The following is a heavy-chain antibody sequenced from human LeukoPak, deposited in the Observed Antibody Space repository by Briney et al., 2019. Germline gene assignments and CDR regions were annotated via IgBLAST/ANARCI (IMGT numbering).Heavy chain of an antibody. CDR1: GGSISSGSYY. J-gene: IGHJ3*02. CDR2: IYTSGST. V-gene: IGHV4-61*02. Sequence: SQTLSLTCTVSGGSISSGSYYWSWIRQPAGKGLEWIGRIYTSGSTNYNASLKSRVTISVDTSKNQFSLKLSSVTAADTAVYYCARDVYYYDSSGSRAFDIWGQGTMVTVSS. CDR3: ARDVYYYDSSGSRAFDI. D-gene: IGHD3-22*01.